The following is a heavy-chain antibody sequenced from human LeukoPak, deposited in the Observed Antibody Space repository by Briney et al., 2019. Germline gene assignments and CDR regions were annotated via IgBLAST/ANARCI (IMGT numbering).Heavy chain of an antibody. CDR2: ISSSSSYI. V-gene: IGHV3-21*01. D-gene: IGHD1-26*01. CDR1: GITFSSYS. J-gene: IGHJ4*02. Sequence: GGSLRLSCAASGITFSSYSMNWVRQAPGKGLEWVSSISSSSSYIYYADSVKGRFTISRDNAKNSLFLQMNSLRAEDTAVYYCARVVVGAAYFDYWGQGTLVTVSS. CDR3: ARVVVGAAYFDY.